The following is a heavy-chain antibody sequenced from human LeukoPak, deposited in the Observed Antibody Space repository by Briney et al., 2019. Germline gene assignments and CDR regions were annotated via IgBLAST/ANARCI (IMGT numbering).Heavy chain of an antibody. Sequence: SVKVSCKASGGTFSSYAISWVRQAPGQGLEWMGGIIPIFGTANYAQKFQGRVTNTADESTSTAYMELSSLRSEDTAVYYCARGLIQNYDILTGYYFDYWGQGTLVTVSS. D-gene: IGHD3-9*01. CDR1: GGTFSSYA. CDR3: ARGLIQNYDILTGYYFDY. V-gene: IGHV1-69*13. CDR2: IIPIFGTA. J-gene: IGHJ4*02.